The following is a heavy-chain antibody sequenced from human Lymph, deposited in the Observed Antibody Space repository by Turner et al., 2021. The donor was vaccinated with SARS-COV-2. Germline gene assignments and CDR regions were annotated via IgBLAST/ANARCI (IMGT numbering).Heavy chain of an antibody. CDR2: FDPEDGET. V-gene: IGHV1-24*01. Sequence: QVQLVQSGAEVKKPGASVKVSCKVSGYTLPELSMHWVRQTPGEGLEWMGGFDPEDGETIYAQNFQGRVTMTEDTSTDTAYMDLSSLRSEDTAVYYCATAPAAVVTGWFDPWGQGTLVTVSS. J-gene: IGHJ5*02. D-gene: IGHD2-15*01. CDR1: GYTLPELS. CDR3: ATAPAAVVTGWFDP.